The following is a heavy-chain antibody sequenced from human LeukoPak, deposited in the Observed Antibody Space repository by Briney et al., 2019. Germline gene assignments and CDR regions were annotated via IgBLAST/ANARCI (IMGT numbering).Heavy chain of an antibody. CDR2: IIPILGTA. CDR3: AKGPLRGTAAAIDY. V-gene: IGHV1-69*13. D-gene: IGHD2-2*01. CDR1: GGTFSSYA. Sequence: SVKVSCKASGGTFSSYAISWVRQAPGQGLGWMGGIIPILGTANYAQKFQGRVTITADESTSTAYMELSSLRSEDTAVYYCAKGPLRGTAAAIDYWGQGTLVTVSS. J-gene: IGHJ4*02.